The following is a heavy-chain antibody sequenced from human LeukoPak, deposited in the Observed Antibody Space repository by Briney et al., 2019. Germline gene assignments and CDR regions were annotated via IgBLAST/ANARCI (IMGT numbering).Heavy chain of an antibody. CDR1: GFTFSSYE. CDR2: ISGDGDTI. CDR3: ARGWFDN. Sequence: GGSLSLSCAASGFTFSSYEMNWFRQAPGKGLEWVAYISGDGDTIFYTDSVKGRFTISRDNAENSLFLQMNSLRAEDSAIYYCARGWFDNWGQGTLVTVSS. V-gene: IGHV3-48*03. J-gene: IGHJ4*02.